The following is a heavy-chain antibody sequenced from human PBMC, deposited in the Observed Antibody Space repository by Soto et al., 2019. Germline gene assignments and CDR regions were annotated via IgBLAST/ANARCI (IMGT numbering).Heavy chain of an antibody. D-gene: IGHD3-9*01. CDR3: ARGGALRYFDWLSGSDAFDI. J-gene: IGHJ3*02. CDR2: VFYTGFT. Sequence: SETLSRTCAASGGSISGSYYYWGWLRQSPGKGPGWIGSVFYTGFTSYNPSLEGRVSVSVDTSKNQFCLKVSGVSAADTAVYYCARGGALRYFDWLSGSDAFDIWGQGTMVTVSS. V-gene: IGHV4-39*01. CDR1: GGSISGSYYY.